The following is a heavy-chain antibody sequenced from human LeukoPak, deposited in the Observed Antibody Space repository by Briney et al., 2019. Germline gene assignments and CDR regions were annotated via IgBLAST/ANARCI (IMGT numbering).Heavy chain of an antibody. Sequence: GGSLRLSCAASGFTFSSYWMSWVRQAPGKGLEWVANIKQDGSEKYYVDSVKGRFTISRDNARNSLYLQMNSLRAEDTAVYYCARGNKVGATISYYYYYMDVWGKGTTVTVSS. CDR3: ARGNKVGATISYYYYYMDV. CDR2: IKQDGSEK. CDR1: GFTFSSYW. J-gene: IGHJ6*03. V-gene: IGHV3-7*01. D-gene: IGHD1-26*01.